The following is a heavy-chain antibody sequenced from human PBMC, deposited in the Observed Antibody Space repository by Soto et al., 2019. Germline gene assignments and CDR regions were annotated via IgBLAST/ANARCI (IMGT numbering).Heavy chain of an antibody. CDR3: ARVDWNYLGDMQNWFDP. CDR1: GYTFTSYY. J-gene: IGHJ5*02. D-gene: IGHD1-7*01. V-gene: IGHV1-46*01. CDR2: INPSGGST. Sequence: GASVKVSCKASGYTFTSYYMHWVRQAPGQGLEWMGIINPSGGSTSYAQKFQGRVTMTRDTSTSTVYMELSSLRSEDTAVYYCARVDWNYLGDMQNWFDPWGQGTLVTVS.